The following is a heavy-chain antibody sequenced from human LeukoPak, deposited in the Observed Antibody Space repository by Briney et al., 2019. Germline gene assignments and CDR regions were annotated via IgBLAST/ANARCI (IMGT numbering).Heavy chain of an antibody. D-gene: IGHD6-6*01. CDR3: ARPYSSSTLFDY. CDR1: GGSISYFY. J-gene: IGHJ4*02. V-gene: IGHV4-4*07. Sequence: PSETLSLTCTVSGGSISYFYWSWIRQSAGKGLEWIGRIFTTGSTNYNPSLKSRVTMSVDRSKNQFSLRLSSATAADTAVYYCARPYSSSTLFDYWGQGTLVTVSS. CDR2: IFTTGST.